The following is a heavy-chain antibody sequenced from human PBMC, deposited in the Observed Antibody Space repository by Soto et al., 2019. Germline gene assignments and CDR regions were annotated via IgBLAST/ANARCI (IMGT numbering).Heavy chain of an antibody. V-gene: IGHV3-9*01. CDR1: GFTFDDYA. Sequence: EVQLVESGGGLVQPGRSLRLSCAASGFTFDDYAMHWVRQAPGKGLEWVSGISWNSGSIGYADSVKGRFTISRDNAKNSLYLQMNSLRAEDTALYYCARSLAAAGLLDYWGQGTLVTVSS. CDR3: ARSLAAAGLLDY. D-gene: IGHD6-13*01. CDR2: ISWNSGSI. J-gene: IGHJ4*02.